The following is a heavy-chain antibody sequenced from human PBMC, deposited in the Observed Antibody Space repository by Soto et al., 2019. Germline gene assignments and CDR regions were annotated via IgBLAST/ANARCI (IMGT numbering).Heavy chain of an antibody. J-gene: IGHJ4*02. CDR1: GGFLSDYH. D-gene: IGHD3-10*01. CDR2: IDESGDS. V-gene: IGHV4-34*01. CDR3: ARGGGGPARY. Sequence: QVQLQQWGAGLLKPSETLSLTCAVYGGFLSDYHWSWIRQPPGKGLEWIGEIDESGDSNYSPSLKSRVSISIDTAKKQFSLKLPSLTAADTAVYYCARGGGGPARYWGQGTLVTVSS.